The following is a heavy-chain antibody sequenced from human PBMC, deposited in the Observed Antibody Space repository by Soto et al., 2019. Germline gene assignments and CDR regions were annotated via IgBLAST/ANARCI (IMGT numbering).Heavy chain of an antibody. CDR3: AREYCPSYGDYENYWYFDL. J-gene: IGHJ2*01. Sequence: QVQLQQSGPGLVKPSQTLSLTCAISGDSVSSNSAAWNWIRQSPSRGLEWLGRTYYRSKWYNDYAVSVKSRITINPDTSKNQFSLQLNSVTPEDTAVYYCAREYCPSYGDYENYWYFDLWGRGTLVTVSS. V-gene: IGHV6-1*01. CDR2: TYYRSKWYN. D-gene: IGHD4-17*01. CDR1: GDSVSSNSAA.